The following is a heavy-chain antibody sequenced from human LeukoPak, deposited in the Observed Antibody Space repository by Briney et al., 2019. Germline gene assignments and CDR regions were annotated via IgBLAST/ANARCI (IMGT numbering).Heavy chain of an antibody. J-gene: IGHJ3*02. V-gene: IGHV1-69*04. CDR3: ARNGGQLTGAFDI. Sequence: ASVKVSCKASGSIFSNYAITWVRQAPGQGLEWMGRIIPMLGVANNAENFQDRVTINADKSTNTMYMELSSLRSEDTAVYYCARNGGQLTGAFDIWGQGTMVTVSS. D-gene: IGHD1-14*01. CDR1: GSIFSNYA. CDR2: IIPMLGVA.